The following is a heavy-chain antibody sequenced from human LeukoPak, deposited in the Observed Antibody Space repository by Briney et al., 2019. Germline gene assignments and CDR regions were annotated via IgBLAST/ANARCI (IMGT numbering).Heavy chain of an antibody. J-gene: IGHJ3*02. CDR2: INHSGTT. D-gene: IGHD1-26*01. CDR1: GGSFSGYY. Sequence: PSETLSLTCAAYGGSFSGYYWSWIRQPPGKGLEWIGEINHSGTTNYNPSLKSRVTISVDTSKNQFSLKLSSVIAADTAVYYCAREADSSVGVHPEGLIYALDIWGQGTMVTVSS. CDR3: AREADSSVGVHPEGLIYALDI. V-gene: IGHV4-34*01.